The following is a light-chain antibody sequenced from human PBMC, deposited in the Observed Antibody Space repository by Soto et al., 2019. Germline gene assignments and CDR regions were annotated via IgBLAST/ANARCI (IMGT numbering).Light chain of an antibody. CDR3: AAWDESLKGHV. J-gene: IGLJ1*01. CDR2: TND. Sequence: QSVLTQSPSASGTPGHRVTISCSGSSSNIGTNFVYWYLQLPGMAPKLLIYTNDQRPSGVPDRFSASKSGASASLAISGLQSEDEADYYCAAWDESLKGHVFGPGTKVTVL. CDR1: SSNIGTNF. V-gene: IGLV1-44*01.